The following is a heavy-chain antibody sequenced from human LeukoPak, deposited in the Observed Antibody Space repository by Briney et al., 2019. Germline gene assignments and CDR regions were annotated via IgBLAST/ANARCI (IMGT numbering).Heavy chain of an antibody. V-gene: IGHV4-61*01. CDR2: IYYSGST. D-gene: IGHD5-18*01. Sequence: SESLSLTCSVSGASVSSGSYYWSWIRQPPGKGLEWIGYIYYSGSTNYNPSLKSRVTISVDTSKNQFSLKLSSVTAADTAVYYCARRRGYSLDYWGQGTLVTVSS. J-gene: IGHJ4*02. CDR1: GASVSSGSYY. CDR3: ARRRGYSLDY.